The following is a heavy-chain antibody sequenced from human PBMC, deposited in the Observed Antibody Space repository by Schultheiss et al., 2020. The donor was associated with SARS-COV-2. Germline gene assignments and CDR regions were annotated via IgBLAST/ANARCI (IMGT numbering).Heavy chain of an antibody. CDR2: IRSKTDGGTT. CDR1: GFTFTNAW. V-gene: IGHV3-15*01. J-gene: IGHJ3*02. Sequence: GGSLRLSCAASGFTFTNAWMSWVRQAPGKGLEWVGRIRSKTDGGTTDYAAPVKGRFTISRDDSKNTLYLQMNSLKTEDTAVYYCTTPRGVGATWLTWTDAFDIWGQGTMVTVSS. CDR3: TTPRGVGATWLTWTDAFDI. D-gene: IGHD1-26*01.